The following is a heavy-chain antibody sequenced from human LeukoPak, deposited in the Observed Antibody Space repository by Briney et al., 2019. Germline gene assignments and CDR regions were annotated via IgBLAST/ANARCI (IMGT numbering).Heavy chain of an antibody. J-gene: IGHJ4*02. CDR2: ISGSGGST. Sequence: GGSLRLSCAASGFTFSSYAMSWVRQAPGKGLEWVSAISGSGGSTYYADSVKGRFTISRDNSKNTLYLQMNSLRAEDTAVYYCAKDLPYDILTGLSEGYFDYWGQGTLVTVSS. V-gene: IGHV3-23*01. CDR3: AKDLPYDILTGLSEGYFDY. D-gene: IGHD3-9*01. CDR1: GFTFSSYA.